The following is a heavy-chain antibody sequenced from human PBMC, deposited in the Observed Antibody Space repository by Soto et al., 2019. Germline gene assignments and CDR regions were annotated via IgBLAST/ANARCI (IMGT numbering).Heavy chain of an antibody. CDR3: ARAPEAFLEWVPGY. J-gene: IGHJ4*02. CDR1: GFTFSDYY. CDR2: ISSSSSYT. Sequence: PGGSLRLSCAASGFTFSDYYMSWIRQAPGKGLEWVSYISSSSSYTNYADSVKGRFTISRDNAKNSLYLQMNSLRAEDTAVYYCARAPEAFLEWVPGYWGQGTLVTVSS. D-gene: IGHD3-3*01. V-gene: IGHV3-11*06.